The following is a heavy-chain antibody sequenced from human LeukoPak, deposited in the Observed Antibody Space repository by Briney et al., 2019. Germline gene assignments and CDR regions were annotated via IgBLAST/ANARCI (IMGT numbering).Heavy chain of an antibody. CDR1: GGSLSSYY. CDR3: ARDIRYPSVGWFDH. D-gene: IGHD3-3*02. V-gene: IGHV4-59*01. CDR2: IYYSGST. J-gene: IGHJ5*02. Sequence: SETLSLTCTVSGGSLSSYYWSWIRQPPGKGLEWIGYIYYSGSTNYNPSLKSRVTISVDTSKNQFSLKLSSVTAADTAVYYCARDIRYPSVGWFDHWGQGTLVTVSS.